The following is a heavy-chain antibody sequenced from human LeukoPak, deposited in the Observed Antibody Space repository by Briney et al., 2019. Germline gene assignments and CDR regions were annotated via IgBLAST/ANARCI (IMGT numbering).Heavy chain of an antibody. Sequence: ASVKVSCKASGYTFTSYGISWVRQAPGQGLEWMGWISAHNGNTNYAQKLQGRVTMTTDTSTSTAYMELRSLRSDDTAVYYCARDRGTMVRGVSDIWGQGTMVTVSS. CDR2: ISAHNGNT. CDR3: ARDRGTMVRGVSDI. J-gene: IGHJ3*02. D-gene: IGHD3-10*01. V-gene: IGHV1-18*01. CDR1: GYTFTSYG.